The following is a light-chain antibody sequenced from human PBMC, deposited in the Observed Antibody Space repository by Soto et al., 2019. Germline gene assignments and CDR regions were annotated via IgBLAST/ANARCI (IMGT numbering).Light chain of an antibody. CDR2: AAS. J-gene: IGKJ1*01. CDR1: QSISSY. V-gene: IGKV1-39*01. Sequence: DIQMPPSPSSLDASVGDRVTITCRASQSISSYLNWYQQXPGKAPXLXXYAASSLQSGVPSRFSGSGAGTEFTLTISSLQPEDFANYYCQQSYSTPPWTFGQGTKVDIK. CDR3: QQSYSTPPWT.